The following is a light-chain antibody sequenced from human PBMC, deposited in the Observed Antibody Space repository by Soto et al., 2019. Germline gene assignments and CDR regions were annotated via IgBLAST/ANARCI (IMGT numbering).Light chain of an antibody. Sequence: QSALPQPASVSGSPGQSITISCTGTSSDVGSYHLVSWYQQHPGKAPKLMIYEVSKRPSGVSNRFSGSKSGNTASLTIAGLQAENEADYYCCSYAGSSTSVVFGGGTKLTVL. CDR2: EVS. J-gene: IGLJ2*01. V-gene: IGLV2-23*02. CDR1: SSDVGSYHL. CDR3: CSYAGSSTSVV.